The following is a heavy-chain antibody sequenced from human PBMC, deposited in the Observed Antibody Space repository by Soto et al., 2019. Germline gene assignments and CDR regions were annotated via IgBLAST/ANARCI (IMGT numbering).Heavy chain of an antibody. V-gene: IGHV1-46*01. J-gene: IGHJ4*02. CDR2: INPSGVKT. CDR3: ARAGTGHNSGWTSELGY. D-gene: IGHD5-12*01. Sequence: QVQLVQSGAELRKPGASVKVSCKASGYTFSSYYVHWVRQAPGQGLEWMGLINPSGVKTTYAQKLQGRVTMTSDTATTTVYMELSGLRSEDTAVYYCARAGTGHNSGWTSELGYWGQGTLVTVSS. CDR1: GYTFSSYY.